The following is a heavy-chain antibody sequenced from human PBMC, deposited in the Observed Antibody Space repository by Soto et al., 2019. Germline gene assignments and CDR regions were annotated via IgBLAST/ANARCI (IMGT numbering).Heavy chain of an antibody. CDR1: GFTFNVYG. CDR3: ARVRDPHLDHYGLDV. CDR2: LIPIYDEP. V-gene: IGHV1-69*06. J-gene: IGHJ6*02. Sequence: QVQLVQSGAEVKNPGSSVRVSCNTSGFTFNVYGIHWVRQAPGQGLEWMGGLIPIYDEPNYAQKFQGRVTITADKSTTTVYLELSSLRSEDTAVSFCARVRDPHLDHYGLDVWGQGTPVTVSS.